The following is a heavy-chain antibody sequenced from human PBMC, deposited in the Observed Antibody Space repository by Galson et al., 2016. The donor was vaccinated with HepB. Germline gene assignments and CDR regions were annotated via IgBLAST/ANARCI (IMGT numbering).Heavy chain of an antibody. D-gene: IGHD1-7*01. J-gene: IGHJ4*02. CDR2: ISTYSGDT. CDR3: VRDRDRTLDY. V-gene: IGHV1-18*01. CDR1: GYTFTTYG. Sequence: SVKVSCKASGYTFTTYGISWVRQAPGQGLGWMGWISTYSGDTNHAQELQGRVTMTTDRYTNTAYMELRNLKSDDTAVYYCVRDRDRTLDYWGQGTLVTVSS.